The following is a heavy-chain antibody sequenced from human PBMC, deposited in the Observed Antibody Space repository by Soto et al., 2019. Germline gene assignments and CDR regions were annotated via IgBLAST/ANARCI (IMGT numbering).Heavy chain of an antibody. Sequence: QVHLVESGGGVVQPGRSLRLSCTASGFRFSSFAMHWVRQTPGKGLVWVAVISSDGSRDYYADSVKGRFTISRDNSNNTLYLQMGSLGGEETAVYFCARAGIGAAGTGAYFDYWGQGTLVTVSS. V-gene: IGHV3-30-3*01. D-gene: IGHD6-13*01. J-gene: IGHJ4*02. CDR3: ARAGIGAAGTGAYFDY. CDR2: ISSDGSRD. CDR1: GFRFSSFA.